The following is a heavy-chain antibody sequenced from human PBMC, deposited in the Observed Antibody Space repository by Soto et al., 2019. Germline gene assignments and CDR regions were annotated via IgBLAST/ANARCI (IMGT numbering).Heavy chain of an antibody. CDR2: ISSSSSYI. CDR1: GFTFSSYS. J-gene: IGHJ5*02. CDR3: ARDQQLVRLGVRFDP. V-gene: IGHV3-21*01. Sequence: GGSLRLSCAASGFTFSSYSMNWVRQAPGKGLEWVSSISSSSSYIYYADSVKGRFTISRDNAKNSLYLQMNSLRAEDTAVYYCARDQQLVRLGVRFDPWGQGTLVTVSS. D-gene: IGHD6-13*01.